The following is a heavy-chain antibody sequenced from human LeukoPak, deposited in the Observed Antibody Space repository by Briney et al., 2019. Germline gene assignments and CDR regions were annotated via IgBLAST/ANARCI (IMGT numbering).Heavy chain of an antibody. CDR2: ISGSGGST. V-gene: IGHV3-23*01. Sequence: GGSLRLSCAASGFTFSSYAMSWVRQAPGKGLEWVSAISGSGGSTYYADSVKGRFTISRDNSKNTLYLQMNSLRAEDTAVYYCAKRRSPGSGSYAGTPRDYWGQGTLVTVSS. J-gene: IGHJ4*02. D-gene: IGHD1-26*01. CDR3: AKRRSPGSGSYAGTPRDY. CDR1: GFTFSSYA.